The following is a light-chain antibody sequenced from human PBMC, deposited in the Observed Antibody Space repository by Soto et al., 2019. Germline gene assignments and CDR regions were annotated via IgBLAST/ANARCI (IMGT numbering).Light chain of an antibody. CDR1: QSVGTY. J-gene: IGKJ4*01. Sequence: DIQMTQSPSSLSASVGDRVIITCRASQSVGTYVSWYQQKEGKAPKLLINVASTLQSGVPSRFSGSGSGTDFTLTISSLQPEDFATYYCQQSYSTPLTFGGGTKVDIK. V-gene: IGKV1-39*01. CDR2: VAS. CDR3: QQSYSTPLT.